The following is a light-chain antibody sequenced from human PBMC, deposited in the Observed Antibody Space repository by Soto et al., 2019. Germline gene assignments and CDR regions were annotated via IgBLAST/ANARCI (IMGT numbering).Light chain of an antibody. CDR1: QSVSSTD. V-gene: IGKV3-20*01. J-gene: IGKJ2*01. CDR3: QQYGSSSYT. CDR2: GAS. Sequence: EIVLTQSPGTLSLSPGERATLSCRASQSVSSTDLAWYQQNPGQAPRLLIYGASSRATGIPDRFSGSGSGTDFTLTISRLETEDFAVYFCQQYGSSSYTFGQGTKLEIK.